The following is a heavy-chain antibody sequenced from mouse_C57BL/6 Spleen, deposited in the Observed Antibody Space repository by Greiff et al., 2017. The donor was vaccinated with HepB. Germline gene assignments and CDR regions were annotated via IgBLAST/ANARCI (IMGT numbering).Heavy chain of an antibody. V-gene: IGHV3-6*01. CDR3: ASPRD. J-gene: IGHJ2*01. CDR2: ISYDGSN. CDR1: GYSITSGYY. Sequence: ESGPGLVKPSQSLSLTCSVTGYSITSGYYWNWIRQFPGNKLEWMGYISYDGSNNYNPSLKNRISITRDTSKNQFFLKLNSVTTEDTATYYCASPRDWGQGTTLTVSS.